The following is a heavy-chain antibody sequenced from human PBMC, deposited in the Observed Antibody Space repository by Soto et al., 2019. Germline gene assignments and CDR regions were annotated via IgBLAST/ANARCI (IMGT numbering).Heavy chain of an antibody. CDR2: ISYDGSNK. CDR3: ARGGNYDSSGYQSNFDY. J-gene: IGHJ4*02. CDR1: GFTFSSYA. V-gene: IGHV3-30-3*01. D-gene: IGHD3-22*01. Sequence: VQLVESGGGVVQPGRSLRLSCAASGFTFSSYAMHWVRQAPGKGLEWVAVISYDGSNKYYADSVKGRFTISRDNSKNTLYLQMNSLRAEDTAVYYCARGGNYDSSGYQSNFDYWGQGTLVTVSS.